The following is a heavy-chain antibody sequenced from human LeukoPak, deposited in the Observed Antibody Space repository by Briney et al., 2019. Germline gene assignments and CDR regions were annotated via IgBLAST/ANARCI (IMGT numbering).Heavy chain of an antibody. CDR2: ISWDAGLT. J-gene: IGHJ4*02. D-gene: IGHD5-12*01. CDR3: AKDGSKKGYSYGNYG. CDR1: GFTFEDYT. Sequence: GSLRLSCAASGFTFEDYTMHWVRQAPGKGLEWVSLISWDAGLTFYADSVKGRFTISRDNRKKSLYLQMNGLRIDDTAVYYCAKDGSKKGYSYGNYGGGQGTLVTVSS. V-gene: IGHV3-43*01.